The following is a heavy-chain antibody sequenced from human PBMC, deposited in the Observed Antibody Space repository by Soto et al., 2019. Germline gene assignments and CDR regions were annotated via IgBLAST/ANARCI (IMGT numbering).Heavy chain of an antibody. Sequence: PGVSLRLSFAASGFTFSSYAMNWVRQDPGKGLEWVSAISGSGGSTYYADSVKGRFTISRDNAKNTLYLQMNSLRAEDTAVYYCAKDAEFLEPGYGCMDVWGKGTTVTVSS. CDR3: AKDAEFLEPGYGCMDV. D-gene: IGHD3-3*01. CDR2: ISGSGGST. CDR1: GFTFSSYA. V-gene: IGHV3-23*01. J-gene: IGHJ6*04.